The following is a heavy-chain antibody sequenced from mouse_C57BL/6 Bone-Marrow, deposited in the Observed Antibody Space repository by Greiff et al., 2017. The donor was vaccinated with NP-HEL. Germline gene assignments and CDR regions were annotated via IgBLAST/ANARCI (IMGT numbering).Heavy chain of an antibody. CDR3: TPFYNNDCAMDY. CDR2: IDPENGDT. CDR1: GFNIKDDY. V-gene: IGHV14-4*01. J-gene: IGHJ4*01. Sequence: VQLQQSGAELVRPGASVKLSCTASGFNIKDDYMHWVKQRPEQGLEWIGWIDPENGDTEYASKFQGKATITADTSSNTAYLQLSSLTSEDTAVDYCTPFYNNDCAMDYWGQGTSVTVSS. D-gene: IGHD2-12*01.